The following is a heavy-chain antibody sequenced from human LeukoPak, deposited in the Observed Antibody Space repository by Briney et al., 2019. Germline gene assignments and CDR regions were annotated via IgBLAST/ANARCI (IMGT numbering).Heavy chain of an antibody. CDR3: TKTGIDWNPADF. D-gene: IGHD3-9*01. J-gene: IGHJ4*02. Sequence: PSETLSLTCAVSGGSISSNNWWSWVPQPLGKGLEWIGEIHPTGTTKYNPSLKGRVTISLDKSKNEFSLRLNSVTAADTAVYYCTKTGIDWNPADFWGQGTLVIVSS. CDR1: GGSISSNNW. CDR2: IHPTGTT. V-gene: IGHV4-4*02.